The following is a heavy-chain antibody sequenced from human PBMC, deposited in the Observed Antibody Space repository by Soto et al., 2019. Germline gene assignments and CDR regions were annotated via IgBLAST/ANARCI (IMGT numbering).Heavy chain of an antibody. D-gene: IGHD3-10*02. CDR2: ISAYNGNT. J-gene: IGHJ4*02. CDR1: GYTFTSYG. Sequence: QVQLVQSGAEVKKPGASVKVSCKASGYTFTSYGISWVRQAPGQGLEWMGWISAYNGNTNYAQKLQGRVTMTTDTTSSTADMELRDLTADGRDVYYCAREAGCSGSYYAFDYWGQGTLVTVSS. V-gene: IGHV1-18*01. CDR3: AREAGCSGSYYAFDY.